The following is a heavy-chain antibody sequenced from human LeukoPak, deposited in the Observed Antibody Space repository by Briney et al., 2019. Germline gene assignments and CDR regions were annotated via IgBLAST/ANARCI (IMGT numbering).Heavy chain of an antibody. CDR1: GYTFTSYD. D-gene: IGHD1-26*01. Sequence: ASVKVSCKASGYTFTSYDINGVRQATGQGLDWMEWMNPNRGNTGYAQKFQGRVTMTRTTSITTAYIELSSLRSEDTAVYYCARGHGIVGATGSFDYWGQGTLVTVSS. J-gene: IGHJ4*02. CDR3: ARGHGIVGATGSFDY. V-gene: IGHV1-8*01. CDR2: MNPNRGNT.